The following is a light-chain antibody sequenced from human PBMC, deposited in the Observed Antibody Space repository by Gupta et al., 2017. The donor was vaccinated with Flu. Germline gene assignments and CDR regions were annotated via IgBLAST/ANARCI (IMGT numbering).Light chain of an antibody. CDR3: GTWDGGLNVHVL. Sequence: QSVLTQPPSVSAAPGQKVTISCSGGDSNVGNNYVSWYQQFPGTAPRLLIYENHKRPSGIPDRFSASKSGTSATLDITGLQTGDEADYYCGTWDGGLNVHVLLGGGTRLTVL. J-gene: IGLJ2*01. CDR1: DSNVGNNY. CDR2: ENH. V-gene: IGLV1-51*02.